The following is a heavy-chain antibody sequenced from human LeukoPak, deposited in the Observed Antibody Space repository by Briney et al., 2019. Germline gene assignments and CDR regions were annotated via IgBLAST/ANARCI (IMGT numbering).Heavy chain of an antibody. CDR3: ARSLTMIVVVMGY. Sequence: ASVKVSCKASGYTFTGYYMHWVRQAPGQGLEWMGRINPNSGGTNYAQKFQGRVTMTRDTSISTAYMELSRLRSDDTAVYYCARSLTMIVVVMGYWGQGTLVTVSS. CDR2: INPNSGGT. D-gene: IGHD3-22*01. CDR1: GYTFTGYY. J-gene: IGHJ4*02. V-gene: IGHV1-2*06.